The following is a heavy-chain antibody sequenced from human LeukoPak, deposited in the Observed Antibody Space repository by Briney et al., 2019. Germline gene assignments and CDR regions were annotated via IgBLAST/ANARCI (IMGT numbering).Heavy chain of an antibody. J-gene: IGHJ6*02. D-gene: IGHD1-26*01. CDR3: ATPLSGTYSSYSGLDV. V-gene: IGHV3-30*03. Sequence: PGGSLRLSCAASGFIFRNYGMHWVRQAPGKGLEWVAVISYDGSRKYFADSVKGRFTVSRDDSKNTVYLQMNSLRPDDTAVYYCATPLSGTYSSYSGLDVWGQGTTVTVSS. CDR1: GFIFRNYG. CDR2: ISYDGSRK.